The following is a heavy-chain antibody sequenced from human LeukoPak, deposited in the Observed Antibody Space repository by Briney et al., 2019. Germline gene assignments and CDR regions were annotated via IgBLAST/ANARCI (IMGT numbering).Heavy chain of an antibody. D-gene: IGHD3-3*01. CDR2: ISSSGSTI. V-gene: IGHV3-11*04. CDR1: GFTLSDYY. J-gene: IGHJ3*01. CDR3: ARWPNYDPLYLN. Sequence: PGGSLRLSCAASGFTLSDYYMSWNRQAPGKGLEWVSYISSSGSTIYYADSVKGRFTISRDNAKNLLYLQMNSLRAEDTAVYYCARWPNYDPLYLNWGQGTMVTVSS.